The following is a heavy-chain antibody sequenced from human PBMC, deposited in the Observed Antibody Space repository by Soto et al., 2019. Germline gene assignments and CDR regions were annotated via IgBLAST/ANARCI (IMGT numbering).Heavy chain of an antibody. CDR3: ARGSTYDFWSGYIYYGLDV. V-gene: IGHV3-7*03. CDR2: INEDGSEK. D-gene: IGHD3-3*01. Sequence: GGSLRLSCAASGFTFRSYWVNWVRQAPGKGLEWVANINEDGSEKYNVDSVKGRFTISRDYAKNSLYLQMNSLRAEDTAVYYCARGSTYDFWSGYIYYGLDVWGQGTTVTVS. J-gene: IGHJ6*02. CDR1: GFTFRSYW.